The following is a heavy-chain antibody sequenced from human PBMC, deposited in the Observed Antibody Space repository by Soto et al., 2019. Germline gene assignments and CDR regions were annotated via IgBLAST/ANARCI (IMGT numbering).Heavy chain of an antibody. V-gene: IGHV4-4*02. Sequence: SETLSLTGAVSGGSITSNHWWSWVRQSPEKGLEWIGEIYHSGSANFNPSLKSRVTMSVDTSKNQFSLKLSYVTAADTAMYYCARDAAVPGETDRFDYWGQGTLVTVSS. D-gene: IGHD6-19*01. CDR2: IYHSGSA. CDR1: GGSITSNHW. J-gene: IGHJ4*02. CDR3: ARDAAVPGETDRFDY.